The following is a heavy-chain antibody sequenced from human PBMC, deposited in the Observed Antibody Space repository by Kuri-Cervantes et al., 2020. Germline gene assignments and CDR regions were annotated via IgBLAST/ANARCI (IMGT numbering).Heavy chain of an antibody. Sequence: SETLSLTCTVSGGSISSSSYFWGWIRQPPGKGLEWIGTIYYSGRTYYNPSLKSRVTISVDTSKNQFSLKLSSVTAADTAVYYCARHAVAGTIVDYWGQGTLVTVSS. V-gene: IGHV4-39*01. CDR1: GGSISSSSYF. D-gene: IGHD6-19*01. CDR2: IYYSGRT. CDR3: ARHAVAGTIVDY. J-gene: IGHJ4*02.